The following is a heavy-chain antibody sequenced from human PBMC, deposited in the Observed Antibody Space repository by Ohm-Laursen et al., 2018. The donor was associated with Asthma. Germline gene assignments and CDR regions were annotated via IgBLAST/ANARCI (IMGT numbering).Heavy chain of an antibody. CDR1: GFTFRSYA. V-gene: IGHV3-30-3*01. CDR3: ARDVMEWYLPAFDF. D-gene: IGHD3-3*01. CDR2: GGSYYNGGLK. J-gene: IGHJ4*02. Sequence: SLRLSCAAPGFTFRSYAMHWVRQAPGKGLEWVAVGGSYYNGGLKYYADSVNGRFTVSRDDSKNTLYLQMNSLRPDDTAVYYCARDVMEWYLPAFDFWGQGTLVTVSS.